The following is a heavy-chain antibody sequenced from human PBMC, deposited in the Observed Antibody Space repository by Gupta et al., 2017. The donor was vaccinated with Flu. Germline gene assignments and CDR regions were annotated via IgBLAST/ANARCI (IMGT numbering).Heavy chain of an antibody. Sequence: SSYSMQWVRQSPGKGFEYVSGSSSNADYKYYTDAGKGRFTISRDNSKNQVDLQMENVRPEDMGVYYCARPRSPWGIVAFEVWGHGTVVTVSS. CDR2: SSSNADYK. V-gene: IGHV3-64*02. CDR3: ARPRSPWGIVAFEV. CDR1: SSYS. J-gene: IGHJ3*01. D-gene: IGHD3-16*01.